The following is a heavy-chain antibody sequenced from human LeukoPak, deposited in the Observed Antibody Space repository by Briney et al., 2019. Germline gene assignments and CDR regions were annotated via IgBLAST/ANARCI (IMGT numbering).Heavy chain of an antibody. D-gene: IGHD6-13*01. J-gene: IGHJ4*02. CDR2: LYSGGTT. CDR3: ASPGPGGAAAGLFDY. CDR1: GFTVSNNF. V-gene: IGHV3-53*05. Sequence: GGSLRLSCAAFGFTVSNNFLSWVRQAPGKGLEWVSDLYSGGTTFYADSVKGRFTISRDNSMNTLYLQMKSLRPEDTAVYYCASPGPGGAAAGLFDYWGQGTLVTVSS.